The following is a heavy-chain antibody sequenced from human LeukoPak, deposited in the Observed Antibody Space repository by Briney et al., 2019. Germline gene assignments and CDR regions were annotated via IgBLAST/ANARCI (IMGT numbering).Heavy chain of an antibody. CDR3: ATEVTYSTNGVCSPRYYYYYMDV. D-gene: IGHD2-8*01. J-gene: IGHJ6*03. CDR2: INHSGST. V-gene: IGHV4-34*01. CDR1: GGSFSGYY. Sequence: SETLSLTCAVYGGSFSGYYCSWIRQPPGKGLEWIGEINHSGSTNYNPSLKSRVTISVDTSKNQFSLKLSSVTAADTAVYYCATEVTYSTNGVCSPRYYYYYMDVWGKGTTVTVSS.